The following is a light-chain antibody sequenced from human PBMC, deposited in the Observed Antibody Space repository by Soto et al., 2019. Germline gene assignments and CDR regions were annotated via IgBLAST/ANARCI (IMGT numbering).Light chain of an antibody. V-gene: IGKV3-15*01. J-gene: IGKJ5*01. CDR2: GAS. Sequence: EIVMTHSPATLSVSPCERITLSSSASQSITTSLAWYQQKPGQAPRLLIYGASTRATNVPARFSGSGSGTEFTLTISSLQSEDFAVYYCQQYNNWPPITFGQGTRLEI. CDR3: QQYNNWPPIT. CDR1: QSITTS.